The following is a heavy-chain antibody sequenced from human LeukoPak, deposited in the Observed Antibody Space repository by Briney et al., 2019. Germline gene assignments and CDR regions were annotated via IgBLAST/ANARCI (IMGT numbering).Heavy chain of an antibody. J-gene: IGHJ3*02. D-gene: IGHD6-25*01. CDR2: INHSGST. CDR1: GGSFSGYY. CDR3: ASYSSAGDAFDI. V-gene: IGHV4-34*01. Sequence: SETLSLTCAVYGGSFSGYYWSWIRQPPGKGLEWIGEINHSGSTNYNPSLKSRVTISVDTSKNQFSLKLSSVTAADTAVYYCASYSSAGDAFDIWGQGTMVTVSS.